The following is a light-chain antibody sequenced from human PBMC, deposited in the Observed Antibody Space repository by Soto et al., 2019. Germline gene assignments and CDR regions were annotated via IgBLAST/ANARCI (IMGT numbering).Light chain of an antibody. CDR1: GSDVGNYNA. J-gene: IGLJ3*02. CDR3: CSYAGSTTFAV. Sequence: QSALTQPASVSGSPGQSITISCTGTGSDVGNYNAVSWYQQHPGKAPKLMIYEDSKRPSGVSNRFYGSKSGNTASLTVSGLQAEDEADYYCCSYAGSTTFAVFGGGTKLTVL. V-gene: IGLV2-23*02. CDR2: EDS.